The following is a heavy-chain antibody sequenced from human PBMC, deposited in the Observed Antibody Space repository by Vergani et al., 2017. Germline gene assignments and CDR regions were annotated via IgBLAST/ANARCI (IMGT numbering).Heavy chain of an antibody. D-gene: IGHD3-10*01. CDR3: ARMVRGVIAFDY. CDR1: GGSISSYY. V-gene: IGHV4-59*08. Sequence: QVQLQESGPGLVKPSETLSLTCTVSGGSISSYYWSWIRQPPGKGLEWIGYIYYSGSTNYNPSLKIRVTISVDTSKNQFSLKLSSVTAADAAVYYCARMVRGVIAFDYWGQGTLVTVSS. CDR2: IYYSGST. J-gene: IGHJ4*02.